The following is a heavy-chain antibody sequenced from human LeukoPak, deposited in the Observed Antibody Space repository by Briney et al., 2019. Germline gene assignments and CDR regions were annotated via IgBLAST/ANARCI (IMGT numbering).Heavy chain of an antibody. V-gene: IGHV3-30*18. CDR3: AKELVPFAMAVDGVAFDI. J-gene: IGHJ3*02. CDR2: ISYDGSNK. Sequence: GGSLRLSCAASGFTFSSYGMHWVRQAPGKGLEWVAVISYDGSNKYYADSVKGRFTISRDNSKNTLYLQMNSLRAEDTAVYYCAKELVPFAMAVDGVAFDIWGQGTMVTVSS. D-gene: IGHD6-6*01. CDR1: GFTFSSYG.